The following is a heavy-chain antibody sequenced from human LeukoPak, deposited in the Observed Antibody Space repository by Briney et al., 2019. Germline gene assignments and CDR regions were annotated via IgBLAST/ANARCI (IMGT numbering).Heavy chain of an antibody. Sequence: SETLSLTCAVYGGSFSAYYWSWIRQPQGKGLEWIGEINHSGSTNYNPSLKSRVTISVDTSKNQFSLNLSSVTAADTAVYYCARQSHVDTSMVFWGQGTLVTASS. D-gene: IGHD5-18*01. J-gene: IGHJ4*02. CDR1: GGSFSAYY. CDR2: INHSGST. CDR3: ARQSHVDTSMVF. V-gene: IGHV4-34*01.